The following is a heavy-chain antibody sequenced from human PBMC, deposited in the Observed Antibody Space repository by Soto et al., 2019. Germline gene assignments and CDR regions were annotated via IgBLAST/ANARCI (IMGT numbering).Heavy chain of an antibody. CDR1: GGSISSSSYY. CDR2: IYYSGST. Sequence: SETLSLTCTVSGGSISSSSYYWGWIRQPPGKGLEWIGSIYYSGSTYYNPSLKSRVTISVDTSKNQFSLKLSSVTAADTAVYYCANSGYFSYYFDYWGQGTLVTVSS. V-gene: IGHV4-39*01. D-gene: IGHD5-12*01. J-gene: IGHJ4*02. CDR3: ANSGYFSYYFDY.